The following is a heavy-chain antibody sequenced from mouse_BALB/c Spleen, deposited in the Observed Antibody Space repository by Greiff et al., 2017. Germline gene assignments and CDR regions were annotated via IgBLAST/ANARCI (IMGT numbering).Heavy chain of an antibody. J-gene: IGHJ4*01. Sequence: EVHLVESGGGLVKPGGSLKLSCAASGFTFSSYTMSWVRQTPEKRLEWVATISSGGGNTYYPDSVKGRFTISRDNAKNNLYLQMSSLRSEDTALYYCARYRLYYGSSDYAMDYWGQGTSVTVSS. V-gene: IGHV5-9*03. D-gene: IGHD1-1*01. CDR1: GFTFSSYT. CDR3: ARYRLYYGSSDYAMDY. CDR2: ISSGGGNT.